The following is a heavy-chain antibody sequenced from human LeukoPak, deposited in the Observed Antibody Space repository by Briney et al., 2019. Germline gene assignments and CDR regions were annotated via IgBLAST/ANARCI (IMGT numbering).Heavy chain of an antibody. D-gene: IGHD2-2*01. J-gene: IGHJ6*03. CDR2: IYYTGGT. V-gene: IGHV4-59*12. CDR3: ARVGLVRGAMDYYMDV. Sequence: PSETLSLTCTVSGGSISSYYWSWIRQPPGKGLEWIGYIYYTGGTNYNPSLKSRVTMSVDTSKNQFSLKLSSVTAADTAVYYCARVGLVRGAMDYYMDVWGKGTTVTVSS. CDR1: GGSISSYY.